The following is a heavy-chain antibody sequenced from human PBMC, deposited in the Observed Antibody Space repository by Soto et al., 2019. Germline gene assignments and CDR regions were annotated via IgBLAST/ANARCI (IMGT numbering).Heavy chain of an antibody. J-gene: IGHJ6*02. CDR2: MNPNSGNT. CDR1: GYTFTSYD. D-gene: IGHD6-13*01. CDR3: ARSGGVAAAADLPGRYYYGMDV. V-gene: IGHV1-8*01. Sequence: QVQLVQSGAEVKKPGASVKVSCKASGYTFTSYDINWVRQATGQGLEWMGWMNPNSGNTGYAQKFQGRVTMTRNTSISTAYMELRSRRSEGTAVYYCARSGGVAAAADLPGRYYYGMDVWGQGTTVTVSS.